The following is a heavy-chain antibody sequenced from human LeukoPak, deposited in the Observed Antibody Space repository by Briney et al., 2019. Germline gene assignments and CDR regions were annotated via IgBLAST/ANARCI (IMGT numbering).Heavy chain of an antibody. CDR1: GGSFSDYY. CDR3: ARERSGSEIFARSFDI. CDR2: INHSGST. Sequence: PSETLSLTCGVYGGSFSDYYWSWIRQPPGKGLEWIGEINHSGSTNYNPSLKSRITMSVDKSKNQFSLKLSSVTAADTAVYYCARERSGSEIFARSFDIWGQGTMVTVSS. V-gene: IGHV4-34*10. D-gene: IGHD3-3*01. J-gene: IGHJ3*02.